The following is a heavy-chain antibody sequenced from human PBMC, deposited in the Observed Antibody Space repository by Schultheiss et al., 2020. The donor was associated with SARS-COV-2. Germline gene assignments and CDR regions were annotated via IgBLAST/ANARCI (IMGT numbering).Heavy chain of an antibody. CDR2: IYTSGST. CDR1: GGSISSYY. D-gene: IGHD1-26*01. Sequence: SQTLSLTCTVSGGSISSYYWSWIRQPAGKGLEWIGRIYTSGSTNYNPSLKSRVTMSVDTSKNQFSLKLSSVTAADTAVYYCATVAAVGIMGATPSSFDYWGQGTLVTVSS. CDR3: ATVAAVGIMGATPSSFDY. V-gene: IGHV4-4*07. J-gene: IGHJ4*02.